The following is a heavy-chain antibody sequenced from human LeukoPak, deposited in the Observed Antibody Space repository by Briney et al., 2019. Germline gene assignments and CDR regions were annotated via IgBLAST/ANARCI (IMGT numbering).Heavy chain of an antibody. V-gene: IGHV1-2*02. CDR2: INPNSGGT. Sequence: GASVKVSCKASGYTFTDYYIHWVRQAPGQGLEWMGWINPNSGGTNYAQKFQGRVTMTRDTSISTAYMELSRLRSDDTAVYYCARVHLKSMTTVVILAYWGQGTLVTVSS. J-gene: IGHJ4*02. D-gene: IGHD4-23*01. CDR3: ARVHLKSMTTVVILAY. CDR1: GYTFTDYY.